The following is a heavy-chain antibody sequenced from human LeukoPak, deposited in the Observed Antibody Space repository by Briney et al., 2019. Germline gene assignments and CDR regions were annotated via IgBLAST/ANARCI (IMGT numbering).Heavy chain of an antibody. CDR1: GYTFTSYA. V-gene: IGHV1-3*01. D-gene: IGHD3-9*01. Sequence: ASVKVSCKASGYTFTSYAMHWVRQAPGQRLEWMGWINAGNGNTKYSQKFQGRVTITRDTSASTAYMELSSLRSEDTAVYYCASLIDDILTGHEYYFDYWGQGTLVTVSS. CDR2: INAGNGNT. CDR3: ASLIDDILTGHEYYFDY. J-gene: IGHJ4*02.